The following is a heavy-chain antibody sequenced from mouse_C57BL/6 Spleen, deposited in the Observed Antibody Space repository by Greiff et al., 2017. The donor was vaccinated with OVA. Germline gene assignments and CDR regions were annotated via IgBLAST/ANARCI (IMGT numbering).Heavy chain of an antibody. J-gene: IGHJ2*01. V-gene: IGHV5-6*01. CDR3: ARHSGIHFGCDY. D-gene: IGHD3-1*01. Sequence: EVKLVESGGDLVKPGGSLKLSCAASGFTFSSYGMSWVRQTPDKRLEWVATISSGGSYTYYPDSVKGRFTISRDNAKNTLYLQMSSLKSEDTAMYYCARHSGIHFGCDYWGQGTTLTVSS. CDR1: GFTFSSYG. CDR2: ISSGGSYT.